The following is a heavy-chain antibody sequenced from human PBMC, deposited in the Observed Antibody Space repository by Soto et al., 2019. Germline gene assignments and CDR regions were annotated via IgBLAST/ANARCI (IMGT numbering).Heavy chain of an antibody. V-gene: IGHV4-4*02. Sequence: PSETLSLTCAVSGGSISSSNWWSWVRQPPGKGLEWIGEIYHSGSTNYNPSLKSRVTISVDKSKNQFSLKLSSVTAADTAAYYCARKSSWYEDGMDVWGQGTTVTVSS. CDR2: IYHSGST. D-gene: IGHD6-13*01. J-gene: IGHJ6*02. CDR3: ARKSSWYEDGMDV. CDR1: GGSISSSNW.